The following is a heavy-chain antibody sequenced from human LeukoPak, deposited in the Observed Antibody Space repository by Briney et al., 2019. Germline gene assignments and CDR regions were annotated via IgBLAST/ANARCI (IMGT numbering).Heavy chain of an antibody. Sequence: GESLKISFQGSGYSFTNYWIAWVRQMPGKGGEGMGIIYHSDSDTRYSPSFQGQVTISADKSITTAYLQWSSLKASDTAMYYCARQRDSSYDSWGQGTLVTVSS. CDR2: IYHSDSDT. J-gene: IGHJ4*02. CDR1: GYSFTNYW. CDR3: ARQRDSSYDS. V-gene: IGHV5-51*01. D-gene: IGHD3-22*01.